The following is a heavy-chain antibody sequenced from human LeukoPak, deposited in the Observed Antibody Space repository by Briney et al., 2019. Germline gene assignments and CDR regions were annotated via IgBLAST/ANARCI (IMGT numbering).Heavy chain of an antibody. Sequence: PSETLSPTCAVYGGSFSGYYWSWIRQPPGKGLEWIGEINHSGSTNYNPSLKSRVTISVDTSKNQFSLKLSSVTAADTAVYYCARGLSTMVRGVIRFHNWFDPWGQGTLVTVSS. CDR1: GGSFSGYY. CDR2: INHSGST. CDR3: ARGLSTMVRGVIRFHNWFDP. D-gene: IGHD3-10*01. J-gene: IGHJ5*02. V-gene: IGHV4-34*01.